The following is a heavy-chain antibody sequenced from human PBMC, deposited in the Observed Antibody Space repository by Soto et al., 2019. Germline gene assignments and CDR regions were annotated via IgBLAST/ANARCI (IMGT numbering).Heavy chain of an antibody. CDR1: GYTFTSYA. CDR2: INAGNGNT. Sequence: ASVKVSCKASGYTFTSYAMHWVRQAPGQRLEWMGWINAGNGNTKYSQKFQGRVTITRDTSASTAYMELSSLRSEDTAVYYCAREGGYDFWSAYDFDYWGQGTLVTVSS. J-gene: IGHJ4*02. D-gene: IGHD3-3*01. CDR3: AREGGYDFWSAYDFDY. V-gene: IGHV1-3*01.